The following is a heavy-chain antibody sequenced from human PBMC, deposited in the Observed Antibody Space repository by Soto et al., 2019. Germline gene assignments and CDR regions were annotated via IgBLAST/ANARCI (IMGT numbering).Heavy chain of an antibody. CDR1: GGSFSGYY. CDR2: INDSGST. Sequence: QVQLQQWGAGLLKPSETLSLTCAVYGGSFSGYYWSWIRQTPGKGLDGIGEINDSGSTNYNPSLKSRVTILVDTPKNQFSLKLSSVTAADTAVYYCARGLLLWFGELSRRGGYYYYMDVWGKGTTVTVSS. J-gene: IGHJ6*03. D-gene: IGHD3-10*01. CDR3: ARGLLLWFGELSRRGGYYYYMDV. V-gene: IGHV4-34*01.